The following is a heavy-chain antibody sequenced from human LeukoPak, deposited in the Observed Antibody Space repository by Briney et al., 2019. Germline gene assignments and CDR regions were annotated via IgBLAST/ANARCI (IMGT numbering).Heavy chain of an antibody. CDR2: ISRRGNTI. D-gene: IGHD3-10*01. Sequence: GGCLRLSFAASGFTFSSYEMNWVRQAPGKVLEWVSYISRRGNTIYYAESVKGRFTISRDNAKNSMYLQTTSLRGEDTAVYYCARRPPALGAFDIWGQGTMVSVSS. CDR3: ARRPPALGAFDI. CDR1: GFTFSSYE. J-gene: IGHJ3*02. V-gene: IGHV3-48*03.